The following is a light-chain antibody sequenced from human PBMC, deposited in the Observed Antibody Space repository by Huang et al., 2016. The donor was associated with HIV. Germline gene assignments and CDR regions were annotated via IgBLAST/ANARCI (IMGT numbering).Light chain of an antibody. CDR2: DAS. Sequence: EIVMTQSPVTLSVSPGERVTLSCRASQSVSTNLAWYQQKPGQPPRLLIYDASTRATGIPARFSGSGSGTEFTLTISSLQSEHFAVYYCQQYDTWPITFGPGTKVDNK. V-gene: IGKV3-15*01. CDR1: QSVSTN. J-gene: IGKJ3*01. CDR3: QQYDTWPIT.